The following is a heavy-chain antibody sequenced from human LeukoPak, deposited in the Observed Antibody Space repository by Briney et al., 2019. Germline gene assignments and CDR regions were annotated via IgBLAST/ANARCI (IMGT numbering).Heavy chain of an antibody. Sequence: PSETLSLTCAVYGGSFSGYYWSWIRQPPGKGLEWIGEINHSGSTNYNPSLKSRVTISVDTSKNQFSLKLSSVTAADTAVYYCERGRVTMIVVPHFDLWGRGTLVTVSS. CDR1: GGSFSGYY. D-gene: IGHD3-22*01. V-gene: IGHV4-34*01. J-gene: IGHJ2*01. CDR2: INHSGST. CDR3: ERGRVTMIVVPHFDL.